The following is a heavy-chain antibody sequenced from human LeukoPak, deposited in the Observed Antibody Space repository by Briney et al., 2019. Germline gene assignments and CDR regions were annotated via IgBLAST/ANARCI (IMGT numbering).Heavy chain of an antibody. CDR2: ISGSGSST. D-gene: IGHD6-6*01. V-gene: IGHV3-23*01. J-gene: IGHJ4*02. Sequence: TGGSLRLSCAASGFTFSSHAMSRVRQAPGKGLEWVSAISGSGSSTYYADSVKGRFTISRDNPKDMLSLQMNSLRAEDTAVYYCAKDYKYSSSSVFDYWGQGTLVTVSS. CDR1: GFTFSSHA. CDR3: AKDYKYSSSSVFDY.